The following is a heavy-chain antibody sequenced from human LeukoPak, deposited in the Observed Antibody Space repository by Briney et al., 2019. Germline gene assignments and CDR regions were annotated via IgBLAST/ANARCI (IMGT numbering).Heavy chain of an antibody. CDR3: AKVLRPDKYSSGWHSGYFDY. D-gene: IGHD6-19*01. Sequence: GRSLRLSCAASGFTFSSYGMHWVRQAPGKGLEWVAVISYDGSNKYYADSVKGRFTISRDNSKNTLYLQMNSLRAEDTAVYYCAKVLRPDKYSSGWHSGYFDYWGQGTLVTVSS. V-gene: IGHV3-30*18. CDR1: GFTFSSYG. J-gene: IGHJ4*02. CDR2: ISYDGSNK.